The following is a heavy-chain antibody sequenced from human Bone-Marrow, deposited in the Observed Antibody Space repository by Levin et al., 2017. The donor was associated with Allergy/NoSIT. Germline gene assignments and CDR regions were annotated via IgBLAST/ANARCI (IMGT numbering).Heavy chain of an antibody. CDR2: INPNSGDT. V-gene: IGHV1-2*02. Sequence: GGSLRLSCKALGYTFTGYIMHWVRQAPGQGLEWMGWINPNSGDTKFAQSFQGRVTMTRDTSISTAYMELSRLTSDDTAMYYCGRDLIGDHDAFDIWGHGTMVTVSS. J-gene: IGHJ3*02. CDR3: GRDLIGDHDAFDI. CDR1: GYTFTGYI. D-gene: IGHD3-10*01.